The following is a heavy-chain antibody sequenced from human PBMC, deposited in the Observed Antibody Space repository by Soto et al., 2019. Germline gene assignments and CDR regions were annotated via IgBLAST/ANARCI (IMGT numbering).Heavy chain of an antibody. CDR3: AKDRAYSIVGTNTAALDY. V-gene: IGHV3-23*01. CDR2: ISGSGDGT. Sequence: GGSLRLSCAASGFIFSSYVMSWVRQAPGKGLEWVSAISGSGDGTFYAGSVMGRFTISRDNNKKTLDLQMNSLRAEDTAVYYCAKDRAYSIVGTNTAALDYWGQGTLVTVSS. D-gene: IGHD1-26*01. J-gene: IGHJ4*02. CDR1: GFIFSSYV.